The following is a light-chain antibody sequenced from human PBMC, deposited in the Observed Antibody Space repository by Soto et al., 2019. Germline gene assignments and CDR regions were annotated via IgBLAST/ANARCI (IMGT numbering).Light chain of an antibody. CDR3: QQYDNWPSWT. CDR2: GAS. Sequence: TQSPSFLSASVGDRVTITCRASQGISSYLAWYQQKPGQAPRLLIYGASTRATGFPARFSGSGSGTDFTLTISSLQSEDLAVYYCQQYDNWPSWTFGQGTKVDIK. V-gene: IGKV3-15*01. J-gene: IGKJ1*01. CDR1: QGISSY.